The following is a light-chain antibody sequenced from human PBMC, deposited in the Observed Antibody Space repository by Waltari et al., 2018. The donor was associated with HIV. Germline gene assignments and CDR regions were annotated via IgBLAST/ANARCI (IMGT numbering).Light chain of an antibody. J-gene: IGLJ2*01. V-gene: IGLV1-47*01. Sequence: QSVLTQPPSASGTPGHRVTISCSGSSSNIGSNDVYWYQQLPGSDTNIRFYRNNPRQSGVLHSFSGSKSGIAASLAISGLRSEDEADHYCAAWGNSLIALFGGGNKLTV. CDR1: SSNIGSND. CDR3: AAWGNSLIAL. CDR2: RNN.